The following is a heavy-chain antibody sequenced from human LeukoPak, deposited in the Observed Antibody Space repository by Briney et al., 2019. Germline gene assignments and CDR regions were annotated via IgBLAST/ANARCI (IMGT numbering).Heavy chain of an antibody. CDR2: IYYSGST. D-gene: IGHD2-2*01. Sequence: SETLSLTCTVSGGSISSSNYYWGWIRQPPGKGLEWIGSIYYSGSTYYNPSLKSRVTISVDTSKHQFSLKLSSVTAADTAVYYCARDSCSSTSCRKKFDYWGQGTLVTVSS. CDR3: ARDSCSSTSCRKKFDY. J-gene: IGHJ4*02. CDR1: GGSISSSNYY. V-gene: IGHV4-39*07.